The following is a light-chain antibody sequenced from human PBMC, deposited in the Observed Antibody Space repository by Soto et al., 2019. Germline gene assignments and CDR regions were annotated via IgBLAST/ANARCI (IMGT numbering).Light chain of an antibody. CDR2: GAS. CDR3: QRYGSSPRIT. CDR1: QSVSNNY. V-gene: IGKV3-20*01. Sequence: ETVLTQSPGTLSLSPGERATLSCRASQSVSNNYLAWYQQKPGQAPRLLIYGASNRATGIPDRFSGSGSGTDFTLTISRLEPEDFAVYFCQRYGSSPRITFGQGTRLEI. J-gene: IGKJ5*01.